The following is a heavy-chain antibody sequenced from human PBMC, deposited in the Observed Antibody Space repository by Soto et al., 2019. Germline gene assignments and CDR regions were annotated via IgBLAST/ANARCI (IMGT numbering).Heavy chain of an antibody. CDR3: AAEGTVTTGMDV. D-gene: IGHD4-17*01. V-gene: IGHV1-58*02. CDR2: IVPSSGTT. Sequence: SVKVSCKASGGTFSRYAISWVRQARGQGLEWIGGIVPSSGTTNYAQKFQERVTITRDMSTSTAYMELSSLRSEDTAVYYCAAEGTVTTGMDVWGQGTTVTSP. J-gene: IGHJ6*02. CDR1: GGTFSRYA.